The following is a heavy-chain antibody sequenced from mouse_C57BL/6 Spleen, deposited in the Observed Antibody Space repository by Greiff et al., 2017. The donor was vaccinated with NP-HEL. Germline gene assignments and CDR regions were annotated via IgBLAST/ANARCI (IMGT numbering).Heavy chain of an antibody. Sequence: EVQGVESGEGLVKPGGSLKLSCAASGFTFSSYAMSWVRQTPEKRLEWVAYISSGGDYIYYADTVKGRFTISRDNARNTLYLQMSSLKSEDTAMYYCSAGDYGYDGFAYWGQGTLVTVSA. CDR3: SAGDYGYDGFAY. D-gene: IGHD2-2*01. J-gene: IGHJ3*01. CDR1: GFTFSSYA. V-gene: IGHV5-9-1*02. CDR2: ISSGGDYI.